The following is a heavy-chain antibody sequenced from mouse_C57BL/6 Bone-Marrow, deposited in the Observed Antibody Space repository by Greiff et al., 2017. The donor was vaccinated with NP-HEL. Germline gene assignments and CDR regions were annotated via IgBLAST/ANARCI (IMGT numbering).Heavy chain of an antibody. CDR1: GYTFTSYG. CDR3: ARWGILRLYFDY. D-gene: IGHD2-4*01. CDR2: IYPRSGNT. J-gene: IGHJ2*01. V-gene: IGHV1-81*01. Sequence: QVQLQQSGAELARPGASVKLSCKASGYTFTSYGISWVKQRTGQGLEWIGEIYPRSGNTYYNEKFKGKATLTADKSSSTAYMELRSLTSEDSAVYFCARWGILRLYFDYWCQGTTLTVSS.